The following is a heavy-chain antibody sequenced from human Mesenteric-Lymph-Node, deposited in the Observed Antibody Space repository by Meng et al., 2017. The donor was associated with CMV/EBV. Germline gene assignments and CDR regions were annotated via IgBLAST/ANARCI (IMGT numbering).Heavy chain of an antibody. CDR3: AKVYYDFWSVYPYYFDY. CDR2: ISGSGHNT. D-gene: IGHD3-3*01. CDR1: GLTFSSYA. Sequence: GESLKISCAASGLTFSSYALTLVRQAPGKGLEWVSAISGSGHNTYYADSVKGRFTISRDNSESTLYLQMNSLRAEDTAIYYCAKVYYDFWSVYPYYFDYWGQGTLVTVSS. J-gene: IGHJ4*02. V-gene: IGHV3-23*01.